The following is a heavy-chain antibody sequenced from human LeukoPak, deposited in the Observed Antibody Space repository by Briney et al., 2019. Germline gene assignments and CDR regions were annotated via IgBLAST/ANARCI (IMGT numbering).Heavy chain of an antibody. CDR1: GYSFTSYW. Sequence: EESLKISCKGSGYSFTSYWIGWVRQMPGKGLEWMGIIYPGDSDTRYSPSFQGQVTISADKSISTAYLQWSSLKASDTAMYYCARGVVLNWNDVGYFDYWGQGTLVIVSS. CDR2: IYPGDSDT. V-gene: IGHV5-51*01. D-gene: IGHD1-20*01. CDR3: ARGVVLNWNDVGYFDY. J-gene: IGHJ4*02.